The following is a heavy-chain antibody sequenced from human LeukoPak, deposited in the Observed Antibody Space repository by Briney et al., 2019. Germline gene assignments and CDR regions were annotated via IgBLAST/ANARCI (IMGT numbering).Heavy chain of an antibody. J-gene: IGHJ4*02. V-gene: IGHV3-48*02. CDR3: ARDRDYAFDY. CDR2: MNSETGTV. CDR1: EFTFSIYT. D-gene: IGHD4-17*01. Sequence: GGSLRLSCAASEFTFSIYTMNWVRQAPGKGLEWISYMNSETGTVSYADSVKGRFTISRGDAKNSVYLQMNSLRDEDTALYYCARDRDYAFDYWGRGTLVTVSS.